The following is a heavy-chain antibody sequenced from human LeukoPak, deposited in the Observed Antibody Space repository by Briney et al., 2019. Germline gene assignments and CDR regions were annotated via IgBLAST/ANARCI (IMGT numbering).Heavy chain of an antibody. D-gene: IGHD4-4*01. CDR1: GGTFSSYA. CDR3: ASCDYSNYGETYYYYGMDV. Sequence: GASVKVSCKASGGTFSSYAISWVRQAPGQGLEWMGRIIPILGIANYAQKFQGRVTITADKSTSTAYMELSSLRSEDTAMYYCASCDYSNYGETYYYYGMDVWGQGTTVTVSS. CDR2: IIPILGIA. V-gene: IGHV1-69*04. J-gene: IGHJ6*02.